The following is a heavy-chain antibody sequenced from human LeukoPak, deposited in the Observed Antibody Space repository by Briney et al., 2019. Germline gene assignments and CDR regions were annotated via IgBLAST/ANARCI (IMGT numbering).Heavy chain of an antibody. CDR2: ITNGGGNT. D-gene: IGHD3-22*01. Sequence: GGPLRLSCEASGFTFSNYAISWVRQAPGKGLEWVSGITNGGGNTNYADSVKVRFTISRDNAKNTLYLQMDSLRAEDTAIYYCAKGATSAYFSPLDSWGQGTLVTVSS. CDR1: GFTFSNYA. V-gene: IGHV3-23*01. J-gene: IGHJ4*02. CDR3: AKGATSAYFSPLDS.